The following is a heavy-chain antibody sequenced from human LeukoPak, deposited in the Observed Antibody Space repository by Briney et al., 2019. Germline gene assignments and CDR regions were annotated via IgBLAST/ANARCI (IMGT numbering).Heavy chain of an antibody. CDR3: ARHIAARLASGYYYYMDV. J-gene: IGHJ6*03. Sequence: SETLSLTCTVSGGSISSYYWTWIRQPPGEGLEYIGFIYYRGSTKYNPSLKSRVTMSLDTSKNQFSLKLTSVTAADTAVYYCARHIAARLASGYYYYMDVWGKGTTVTVSS. D-gene: IGHD6-6*01. CDR2: IYYRGST. CDR1: GGSISSYY. V-gene: IGHV4-59*01.